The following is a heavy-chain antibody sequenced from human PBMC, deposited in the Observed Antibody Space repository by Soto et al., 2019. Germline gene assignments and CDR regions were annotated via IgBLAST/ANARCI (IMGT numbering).Heavy chain of an antibody. V-gene: IGHV3-23*01. CDR2: ISGCGGGT. J-gene: IGHJ4*02. CDR3: AKDLMIVVVFNGQTTFR. CDR1: GFTFSSYA. Sequence: EVQLLESGGGLVQPGGSLRLSCAASGFTFSSYAMNWVRQAPGKGLEWVSAISGCGGGTHYADSVKGRFTISRDNSKNTLYLQMNSLRAEDTAIYYCAKDLMIVVVFNGQTTFRWGQGTLVTVSS. D-gene: IGHD3-22*01.